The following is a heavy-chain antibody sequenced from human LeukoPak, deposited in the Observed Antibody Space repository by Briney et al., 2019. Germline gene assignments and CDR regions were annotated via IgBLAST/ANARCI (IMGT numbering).Heavy chain of an antibody. CDR2: INPNSGGT. CDR3: SKGRGSRGYSYHFDY. J-gene: IGHJ4*02. Sequence: VASVKVSCKASGYTFTGYYMHWVRQAPGQGLEWMGWINPNSGGTNYAQKFQGRVTMTRDTSISTAYMELSRLRSDDTAVYLWSKGRGSRGYSYHFDYWGQGTLVTVSS. CDR1: GYTFTGYY. D-gene: IGHD5-18*01. V-gene: IGHV1-2*02.